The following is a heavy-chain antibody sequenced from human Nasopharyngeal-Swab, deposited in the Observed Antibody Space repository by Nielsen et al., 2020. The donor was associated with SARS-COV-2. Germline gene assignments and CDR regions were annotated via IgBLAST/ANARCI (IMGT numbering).Heavy chain of an antibody. Sequence: GESLKISCAASGFSLSSYWMHWVRQAPGKGLSWVSRINPDGNTINYADSVKGRSTISRDTAKNTLYLQMSSLRVEDTAVYYCTRDTFGPTDSWGQGTLVTVSS. CDR2: INPDGNTI. D-gene: IGHD2/OR15-2a*01. CDR1: GFSLSSYW. J-gene: IGHJ4*02. CDR3: TRDTFGPTDS. V-gene: IGHV3-74*01.